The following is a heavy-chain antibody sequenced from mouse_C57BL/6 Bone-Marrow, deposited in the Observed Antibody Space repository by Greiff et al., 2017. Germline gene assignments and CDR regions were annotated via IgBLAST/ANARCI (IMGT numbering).Heavy chain of an antibody. CDR3: ARYWAWFAY. J-gene: IGHJ3*01. CDR2: ISSGGSYT. CDR1: GFTFSSYG. D-gene: IGHD4-1*01. V-gene: IGHV5-6*01. Sequence: EVQLQESGGDLVKPGGSLKLSCAASGFTFSSYGMSWVRQTPDQRLEWVATISSGGSYTYYPDSVKGRFTISRDNAKITLYLQMSSLKSDGTAVYYCARYWAWFAYWGKGTLVTVSA.